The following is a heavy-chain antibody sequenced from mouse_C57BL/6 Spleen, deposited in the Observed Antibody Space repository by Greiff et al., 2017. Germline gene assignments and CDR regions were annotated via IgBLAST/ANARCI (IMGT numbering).Heavy chain of an antibody. D-gene: IGHD2-13*01. CDR3: ARELVTTLYFDY. V-gene: IGHV1-55*01. J-gene: IGHJ2*01. CDR2: IYPGSGST. Sequence: VQLQQPGAELVKPGASVKMSCKASGYTFTSYWITWVKQRPGQGLEWIGDIYPGSGSTNYNEKFKSKATLTLDPSSSTAYMQLSSLTSEDSAVYYCARELVTTLYFDYWGQGTTLTVSS. CDR1: GYTFTSYW.